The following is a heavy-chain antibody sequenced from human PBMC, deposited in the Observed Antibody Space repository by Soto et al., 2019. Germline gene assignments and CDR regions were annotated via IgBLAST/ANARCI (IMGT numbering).Heavy chain of an antibody. V-gene: IGHV4-39*01. CDR2: IYYSGST. CDR3: ARHQSIVVVPAAINWFDP. D-gene: IGHD2-2*01. Sequence: QLQLQESGPGLVKPSETLSLTCTVSGGSISSSSYYWGWIRQPPGKGLEWIGSIYYSGSTYYNPSLKSRVTISVDTSKNQFSLKLSSVTAADTAVYYCARHQSIVVVPAAINWFDPWGQGTLVTVSS. CDR1: GGSISSSSYY. J-gene: IGHJ5*02.